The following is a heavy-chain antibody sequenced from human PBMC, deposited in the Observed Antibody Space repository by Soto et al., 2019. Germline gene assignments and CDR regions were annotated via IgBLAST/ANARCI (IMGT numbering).Heavy chain of an antibody. CDR2: INHSGST. J-gene: IGHJ4*02. Sequence: QVQLQQWGAGLLKPSETLSLTCAVYGGSFSGYYWSWIRQPPGKGLEWIGEINHSGSTNYNPSLKTRVTISVDTSKNQFSLKLSSVTAADTDVYYCAWSTGPFDYWGQGTLVTVSS. CDR3: AWSTGPFDY. CDR1: GGSFSGYY. D-gene: IGHD2-8*02. V-gene: IGHV4-34*01.